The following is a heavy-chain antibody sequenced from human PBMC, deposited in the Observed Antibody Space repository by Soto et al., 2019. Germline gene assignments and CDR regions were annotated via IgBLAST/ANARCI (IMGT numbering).Heavy chain of an antibody. CDR2: INHSGST. D-gene: IGHD2-15*01. V-gene: IGHV4-34*01. Sequence: PSETLALTCAVYGGSFSGYYWSWIRQPPGKGLEWIGEINHSGSTNYNPSLKSRVTISVDTSKNQFSLKLSSVTAADTAVYYCARGGGEKGVVVVAATPPPHYGMDVWGQGTTVTVSS. J-gene: IGHJ6*02. CDR3: ARGGGEKGVVVVAATPPPHYGMDV. CDR1: GGSFSGYY.